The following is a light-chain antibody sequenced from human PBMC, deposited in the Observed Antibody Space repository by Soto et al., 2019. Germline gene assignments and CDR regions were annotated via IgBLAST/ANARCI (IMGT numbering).Light chain of an antibody. J-gene: IGKJ4*01. CDR3: QQYNSWPVT. Sequence: EIVMTHSPATLSVSPGERVVLSCRATQTVTNKLAWYQQKPGQAPRLLIYDASIRATGIPARFSGSGSGTEFTLTISSLQSEDFVLYYCQQYNSWPVTFGGGTKVEIK. CDR2: DAS. CDR1: QTVTNK. V-gene: IGKV3-15*01.